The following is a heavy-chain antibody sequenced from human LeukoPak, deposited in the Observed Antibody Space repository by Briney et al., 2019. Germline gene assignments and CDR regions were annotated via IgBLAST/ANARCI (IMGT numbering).Heavy chain of an antibody. CDR2: ISGGGST. D-gene: IGHD2-15*01. Sequence: PGGSLRLSCAASGFTFSSYVMNWVRQAPGKGLEWVSTISGGGSTYYADSIKGRFTISRDNSKNTLYLQMNSLRAEDTAVYYCAKDLVVATPYYFDYWGQGTLVTVSS. J-gene: IGHJ4*02. V-gene: IGHV3-23*01. CDR1: GFTFSSYV. CDR3: AKDLVVATPYYFDY.